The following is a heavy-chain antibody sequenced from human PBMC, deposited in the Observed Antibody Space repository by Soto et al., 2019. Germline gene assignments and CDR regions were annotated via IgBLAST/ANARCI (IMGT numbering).Heavy chain of an antibody. CDR2: IIPIFATA. J-gene: IGHJ6*02. V-gene: IGHV1-69*12. CDR3: AQCLLGVNYYYGMDV. Sequence: QVQLVRSGAEEKKPGSSVKVSCKASGGTFSSYAINWVRQAPGQGLEWMGGIIPIFATADYAQKFQGRVTITADESTSTAYMELSSLRSEDTAVYYCAQCLLGVNYYYGMDVWGQGTTVTVSS. CDR1: GGTFSSYA. D-gene: IGHD3-16*01.